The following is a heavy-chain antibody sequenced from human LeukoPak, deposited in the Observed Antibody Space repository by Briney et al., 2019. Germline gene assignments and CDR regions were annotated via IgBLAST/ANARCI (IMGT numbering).Heavy chain of an antibody. Sequence: SETLSLTCAVYGGSISGYYWSWIRQPPGKGLEWVGEIHYTGGTSYNPSLKSRATISIDTSKNQLSLKLSSVTAADTAVYYCARGGSSSPNWFDPWGQGTLVTVSS. CDR1: GGSISGYY. CDR2: IHYTGGT. D-gene: IGHD6-6*01. CDR3: ARGGSSSPNWFDP. V-gene: IGHV4-34*01. J-gene: IGHJ5*02.